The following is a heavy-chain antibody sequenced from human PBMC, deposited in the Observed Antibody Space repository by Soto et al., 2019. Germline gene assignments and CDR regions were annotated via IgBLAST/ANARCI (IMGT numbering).Heavy chain of an antibody. CDR1: GFTFSSYS. CDR3: AREGSYYFYYYYGMDV. CDR2: ISSSSSYI. V-gene: IGHV3-21*01. J-gene: IGHJ6*02. D-gene: IGHD1-26*01. Sequence: GGSLRLSCAASGFTFSSYSMNWVRQAPGKGLEWVSSISSSSSYIYYADSVKGRFTISRDNAKNSLYLQMNSLRAEDTAVYYCAREGSYYFYYYYGMDVWGQGTTVTVSS.